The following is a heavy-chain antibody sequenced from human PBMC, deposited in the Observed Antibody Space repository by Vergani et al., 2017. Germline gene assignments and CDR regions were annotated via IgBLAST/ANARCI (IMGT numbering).Heavy chain of an antibody. CDR3: ARAPLTQEGYSGYGQYYYYGMDV. CDR1: GFTFSNAW. CDR2: IKSKTDGGTT. V-gene: IGHV3-15*01. Sequence: EVQLVESGGGLVKPGGSLRLSCAASGFTFSNAWMSWVRQAPGKGLEWVGRIKSKTDGGTTDYAAPVKGRFTISRDDSKNTLYLQMNSLRAEDTAVYYCARAPLTQEGYSGYGQYYYYGMDVWGQGTTVTVSS. J-gene: IGHJ6*02. D-gene: IGHD5-12*01.